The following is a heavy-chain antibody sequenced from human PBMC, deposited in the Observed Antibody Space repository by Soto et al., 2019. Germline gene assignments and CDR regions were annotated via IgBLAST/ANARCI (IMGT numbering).Heavy chain of an antibody. CDR1: GFTFSSYA. V-gene: IGHV3-23*01. CDR3: AKEQPGEYYYHSSGYLNGPFGY. D-gene: IGHD3-22*01. CDR2: ISGSGGST. Sequence: GGSLRLSCAASGFTFSSYAMSWVRQAPGKGLEWVSAISGSGGSTYYADSVKGRFTISRDNSKNTLYLQMNSLRAEDKAVYCCAKEQPGEYYYHSSGYLNGPFGYWGQGTLVTVSS. J-gene: IGHJ4*02.